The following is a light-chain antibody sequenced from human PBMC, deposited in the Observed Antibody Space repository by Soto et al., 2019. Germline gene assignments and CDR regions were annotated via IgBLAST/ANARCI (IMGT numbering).Light chain of an antibody. CDR2: GAS. J-gene: IGKJ1*01. V-gene: IGKV3-20*01. CDR3: HQYNNWPPWT. CDR1: QSVSSSY. Sequence: EIVLTQSPGTLSLSPGERATLSCRAIQSVSSSYLAWYQQKPGQAPRLLIYGASSRSTAIPDRFSGSGSEKDFTLTISSLQPEDYPVYYCHQYNNWPPWTFGQGTKVDI.